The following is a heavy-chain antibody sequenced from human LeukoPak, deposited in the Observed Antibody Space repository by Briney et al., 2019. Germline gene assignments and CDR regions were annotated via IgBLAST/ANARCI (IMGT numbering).Heavy chain of an antibody. CDR2: ISAYNGNT. D-gene: IGHD3-3*01. V-gene: IGHV1-18*01. CDR1: GYTFTSYG. CDR3: ARDLYRYDFWSGYHYGMDV. J-gene: IGHJ6*02. Sequence: ASVKVSCKASGYTFTSYGISWVRQAPGQGLEWMGWISAYNGNTNYAQKLQGRVTMTTDTSTSTAYMELRSLRPDDTAVYYCARDLYRYDFWSGYHYGMDVWGQGTTVTVSS.